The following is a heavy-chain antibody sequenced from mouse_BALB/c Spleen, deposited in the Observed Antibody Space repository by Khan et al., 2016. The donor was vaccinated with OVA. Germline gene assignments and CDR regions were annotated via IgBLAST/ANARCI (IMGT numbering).Heavy chain of an antibody. Sequence: VQLQQSGAELAKPGASVKMSCKASGYTFTTYWMHWVKQRPGQGLEWIGYINPTSGYTDYNDKFKDRATLYADKSSSTAYMQLTSLTSEDSAVYYCTRDRIYYWGQGTTLTVSS. CDR1: GYTFTTYW. CDR2: INPTSGYT. V-gene: IGHV1-7*01. J-gene: IGHJ2*01. CDR3: TRDRIYY.